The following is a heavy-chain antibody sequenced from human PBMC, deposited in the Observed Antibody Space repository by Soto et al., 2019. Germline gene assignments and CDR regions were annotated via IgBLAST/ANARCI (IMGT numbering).Heavy chain of an antibody. D-gene: IGHD1-26*01. V-gene: IGHV4-59*01. CDR1: GGSISNYY. CDR3: ARDRSGYSEGATTWYYFDY. Sequence: QVQLQESGPGLVKPSETLSLTCTVSGGSISNYYWSWIRQPPGKGLEWIGYISNSGITNYNPSLKSRVTISVDTSKNQFSLRLSSVTAADTAVYYCARDRSGYSEGATTWYYFDYWGQGTLVTVSS. CDR2: ISNSGIT. J-gene: IGHJ4*02.